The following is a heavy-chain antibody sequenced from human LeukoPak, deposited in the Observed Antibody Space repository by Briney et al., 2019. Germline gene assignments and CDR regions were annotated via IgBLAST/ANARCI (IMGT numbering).Heavy chain of an antibody. Sequence: SETLSLTCAVHGGSFSGYYWSWVRQPPGKGLEWIGYIYHSGSTKYNPSLKSRVTISVDTSKNQFSLKLSSVTAADTAVYYCARDGYSGNDGLWGQGTLVTVSS. CDR3: ARDGYSGNDGL. CDR1: GGSFSGYY. J-gene: IGHJ4*02. D-gene: IGHD5-12*01. V-gene: IGHV4-59*01. CDR2: IYHSGST.